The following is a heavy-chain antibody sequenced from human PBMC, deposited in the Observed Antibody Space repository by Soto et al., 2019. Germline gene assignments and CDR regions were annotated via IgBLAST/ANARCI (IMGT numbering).Heavy chain of an antibody. CDR3: ARRERYYYYYGMDV. D-gene: IGHD1-1*01. V-gene: IGHV5-10-1*01. J-gene: IGHJ6*02. CDR2: IDPSDSYT. Sequence: GEALKISCKGSGYGFTSYWISWVRQMRGKGLEWMGRIDPSDSYTNYSPSFQGHVTISADKSISTAYLQWSSLKASDTAMYYCARRERYYYYYGMDVWGQGTTVTVSS. CDR1: GYGFTSYW.